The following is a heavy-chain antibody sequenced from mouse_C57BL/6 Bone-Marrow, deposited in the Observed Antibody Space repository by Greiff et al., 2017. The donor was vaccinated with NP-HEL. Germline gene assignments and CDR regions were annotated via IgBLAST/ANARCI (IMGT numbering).Heavy chain of an antibody. CDR3: TRYWYFDV. CDR2: IDPETGGT. V-gene: IGHV1-15*01. Sequence: QVQLQQSGAELVRPGASVTLSCKASGYTFTDYEMHWVKQTPVHGLEWIGAIDPETGGTAYNQKFKDKAILTADKSSSTAYMELRSLTSEDSAVYYCTRYWYFDVWGTGTTVTVSS. CDR1: GYTFTDYE. J-gene: IGHJ1*03.